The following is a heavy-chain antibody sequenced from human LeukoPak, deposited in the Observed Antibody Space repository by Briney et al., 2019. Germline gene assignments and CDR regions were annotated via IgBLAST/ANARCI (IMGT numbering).Heavy chain of an antibody. D-gene: IGHD2-2*03. CDR1: GYTLTGYY. CDR2: INPNSGGT. J-gene: IGHJ6*03. Sequence: ASVKVSCKASGYTLTGYYMHWVRQAPGQGLEWMGWINPNSGGTNYAQKFQGRVTMTRDTSISTAYMELSRLRSDDTAVYYCARLGIVVVSAAIMGYYYYYYMDVWGKGTTVTVSS. V-gene: IGHV1-2*02. CDR3: ARLGIVVVSAAIMGYYYYYYMDV.